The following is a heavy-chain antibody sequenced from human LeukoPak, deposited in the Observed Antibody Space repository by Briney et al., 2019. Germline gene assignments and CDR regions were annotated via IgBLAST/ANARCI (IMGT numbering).Heavy chain of an antibody. CDR3: ASPRGFSYGYFDH. Sequence: SETLSLTCAVYGGSFSGYYWSWIRQPPGKGLEWIGSIYYSKNTYYNPSLKSRVTISADTSKNQFSLRLDSVSAADTAVYYCASPRGFSYGYFDHWGQGSLVTVSS. CDR2: IYYSKNT. D-gene: IGHD5-18*01. J-gene: IGHJ4*02. V-gene: IGHV4-34*01. CDR1: GGSFSGYY.